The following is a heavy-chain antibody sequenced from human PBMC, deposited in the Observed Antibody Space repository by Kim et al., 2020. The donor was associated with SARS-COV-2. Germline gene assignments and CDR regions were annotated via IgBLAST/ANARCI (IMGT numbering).Heavy chain of an antibody. CDR3: ARDTPLQQEMYSSSSTGWVY. CDR2: ISSSSSYI. D-gene: IGHD6-6*01. V-gene: IGHV3-21*01. Sequence: GGSLRLSCAASGFTFSSYSMNWVRQAPGKGLEWVSSISSSSSYIYYADSVKGRFTISRDNAKNSLYLQMNSLRAEDTAVYYCARDTPLQQEMYSSSSTGWVYWGQGTLVTVSS. CDR1: GFTFSSYS. J-gene: IGHJ4*02.